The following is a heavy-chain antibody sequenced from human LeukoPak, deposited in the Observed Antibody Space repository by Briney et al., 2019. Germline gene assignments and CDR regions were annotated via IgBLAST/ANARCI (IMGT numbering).Heavy chain of an antibody. J-gene: IGHJ4*02. V-gene: IGHV3-48*04. CDR3: ARGYSYGSGY. D-gene: IGHD5-18*01. Sequence: QTGGSLRLSCAASGFTFSTYSINWVRQPPGKGLEWLSYISSSSSPIYYADSVKGRFTISRDNAKNSLYLQMNSLRAEDTAVYYCARGYSYGSGYWGQGTLVTVSS. CDR2: ISSSSSPI. CDR1: GFTFSTYS.